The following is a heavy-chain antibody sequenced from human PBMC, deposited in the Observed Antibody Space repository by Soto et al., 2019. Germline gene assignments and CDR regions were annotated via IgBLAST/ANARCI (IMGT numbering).Heavy chain of an antibody. CDR3: ARGPSRLIMIAEPDEGLLWLDP. D-gene: IGHD2-21*01. CDR2: LNPRNEAT. CDR1: GTTLANND. Sequence: QVQLVQSGAEVKKPGAPGNFSSKPPGTTLANNDLTGVQPATGKGLAWLGGLNPRNEATGLLQKFQGTVTLTRDTSISTAYMGLTGLRPDDTAVYYCARGPSRLIMIAEPDEGLLWLDPWGQGTLVIVSS. V-gene: IGHV1-8*02. J-gene: IGHJ5*02.